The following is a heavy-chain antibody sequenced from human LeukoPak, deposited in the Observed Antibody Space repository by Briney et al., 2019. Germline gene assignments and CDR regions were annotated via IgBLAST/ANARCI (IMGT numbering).Heavy chain of an antibody. CDR3: ASALQGYSYLDY. CDR1: GFTFDDYG. Sequence: GGSLRLSCAASGFTFDDYGMSWVRQAPGKGLEWVSGINWNGGSTGYADSVKGRFTISRDNAKNSLYLQMNSLRAEDTALYSCASALQGYSYLDYWGQGTLVTVSS. CDR2: INWNGGST. V-gene: IGHV3-20*04. J-gene: IGHJ4*02. D-gene: IGHD4-11*01.